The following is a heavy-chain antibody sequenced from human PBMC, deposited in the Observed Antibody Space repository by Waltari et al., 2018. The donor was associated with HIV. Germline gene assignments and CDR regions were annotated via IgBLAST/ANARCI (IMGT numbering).Heavy chain of an antibody. V-gene: IGHV4-39*01. CDR3: ARLTTLRWFREPGPHDAFDI. Sequence: QLQLQESGPGLVKPSETLSLTCTVSGGSISSSSYYWGWIRQPPGKGLEWIGSIYYSGSTYYNPSLKSRVTISVDTSKNQFSLKLSSVTAADTAVYYCARLTTLRWFREPGPHDAFDIWGQGTMVTVSS. CDR1: GGSISSSSYY. J-gene: IGHJ3*02. CDR2: IYYSGST. D-gene: IGHD3-10*01.